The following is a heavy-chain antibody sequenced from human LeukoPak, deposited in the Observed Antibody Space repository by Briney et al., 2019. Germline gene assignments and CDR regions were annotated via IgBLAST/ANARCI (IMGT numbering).Heavy chain of an antibody. Sequence: PSETLSLTCTVSGGSISSYYWSWIRQPPGKGLEWIGYIYYSGSTNYNPSLKSRVTISVDTSKNQFSLKLSSVTAADTAVYYCARARSAYSSGYFTQWVFDYWGQGTLVTVSS. V-gene: IGHV4-59*01. CDR3: ARARSAYSSGYFTQWVFDY. CDR2: IYYSGST. D-gene: IGHD3-22*01. CDR1: GGSISSYY. J-gene: IGHJ4*02.